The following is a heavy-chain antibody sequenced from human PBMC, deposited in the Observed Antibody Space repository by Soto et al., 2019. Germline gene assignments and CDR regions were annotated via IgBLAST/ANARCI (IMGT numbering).Heavy chain of an antibody. Sequence: GESLKISCKGSGYSFTSYWIGWVRQMPGKGLEWMGTIYPGDSDTRYSPSFQGQVTISADKSISTAYLQWSSLKASDTAMYYCAIPPKPEYSGSSRREYYYYYGMDVWGQGTTVTVSS. CDR3: AIPPKPEYSGSSRREYYYYYGMDV. CDR2: IYPGDSDT. J-gene: IGHJ6*02. CDR1: GYSFTSYW. D-gene: IGHD6-6*01. V-gene: IGHV5-51*01.